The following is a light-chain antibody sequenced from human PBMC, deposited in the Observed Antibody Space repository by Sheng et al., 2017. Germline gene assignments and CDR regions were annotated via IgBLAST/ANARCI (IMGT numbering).Light chain of an antibody. CDR1: QSVSTW. CDR3: QQSDSIPIT. V-gene: IGKV1-5*03. CDR2: RAS. Sequence: DIQMTQSPSTLSASVGERVTITCRVSQSVSTWLAWYQQKVGKAPKLLIYRASNLESGVPSRFSGSGSGTEFTLTISSLQPDDFATYYCQQSDSIPITFGQGTRLEI. J-gene: IGKJ5*01.